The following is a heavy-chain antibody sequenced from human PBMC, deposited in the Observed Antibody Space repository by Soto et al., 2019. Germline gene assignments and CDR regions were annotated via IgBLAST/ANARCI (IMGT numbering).Heavy chain of an antibody. CDR3: ARDRLDIVVVPAATGYYYYGMDV. D-gene: IGHD2-2*01. J-gene: IGHJ6*02. CDR1: GGCISSGCYY. V-gene: IGHV4-31*03. Sequence: SLSLTGTVCGGCISSGCYYWSCIRQHPGKGLEWIGYIYYSGSTYYNPSLKSRVTISVDTSKNQFSLKLSSVTAADTAVYYCARDRLDIVVVPAATGYYYYGMDVCGQGTTVTVSS. CDR2: IYYSGST.